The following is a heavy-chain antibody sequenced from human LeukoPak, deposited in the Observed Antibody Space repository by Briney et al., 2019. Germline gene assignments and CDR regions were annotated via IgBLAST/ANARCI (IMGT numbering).Heavy chain of an antibody. CDR1: GYSFTTYG. J-gene: IGHJ4*02. CDR3: ARIQLYDSSGYYYYYFDY. D-gene: IGHD3-22*01. V-gene: IGHV1-8*02. Sequence: ASVKVSCKASGYSFTTYGISWVRQAPGQGLEWMGWMNPNSGNTGYAQKFQGRVTMTRNTSISTAYMELSSLRSEDTAVYYCARIQLYDSSGYYYYYFDYWGQGTLVTVSS. CDR2: MNPNSGNT.